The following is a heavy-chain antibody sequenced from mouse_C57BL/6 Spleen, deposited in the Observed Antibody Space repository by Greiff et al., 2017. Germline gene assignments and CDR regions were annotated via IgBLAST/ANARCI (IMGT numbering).Heavy chain of an antibody. Sequence: QVQLKESGPGLVAPSQSLSITCTVSGFSLTSYGVDWVRQSPGKGLEWLGVIWGVGSTNYNSALKSRLSISKDNSKSQVLLKMNSLQTDDTAMYSCASDHAPGGFAYWGQGTLVTVSA. CDR3: ASDHAPGGFAY. CDR1: GFSLTSYG. V-gene: IGHV2-6*01. CDR2: IWGVGST. J-gene: IGHJ3*01.